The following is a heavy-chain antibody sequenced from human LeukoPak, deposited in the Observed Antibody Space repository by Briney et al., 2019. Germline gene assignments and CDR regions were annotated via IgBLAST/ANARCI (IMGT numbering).Heavy chain of an antibody. CDR2: IKQDGSEE. D-gene: IGHD3-10*01. CDR1: GFSFSSYW. V-gene: IGHV3-7*01. Sequence: GGSLRLSCAASGFSFSSYWMSWVRQAPGKGLEWVANIKQDGSEEYYVDSVKGRFAISRDNAKNSLYLHMNSLRAEDTAVYYCARDWILWFGSLREDAFDIWGQGTMVTVSS. CDR3: ARDWILWFGSLREDAFDI. J-gene: IGHJ3*02.